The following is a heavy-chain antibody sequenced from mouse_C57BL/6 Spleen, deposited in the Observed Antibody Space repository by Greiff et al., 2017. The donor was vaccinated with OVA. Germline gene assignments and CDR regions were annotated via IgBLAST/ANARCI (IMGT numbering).Heavy chain of an antibody. CDR2: FHPYNDDT. V-gene: IGHV1-47*01. J-gene: IGHJ2*01. D-gene: IGHD1-1*01. CDR1: GYTFTTYP. CDR3: ARGNYGSRNFDY. Sequence: VKLQESGAELVKPGASVKMSCKASGYTFTTYPIEWMKQNHGKSLEWIGNFHPYNDDTKYNEKFKGKATLTVEKSSSTVYLELSRLTSDDSAVYYCARGNYGSRNFDYWGQGTTLTVSS.